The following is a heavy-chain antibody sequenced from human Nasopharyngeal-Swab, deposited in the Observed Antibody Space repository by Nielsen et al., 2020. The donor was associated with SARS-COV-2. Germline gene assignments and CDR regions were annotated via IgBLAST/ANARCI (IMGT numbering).Heavy chain of an antibody. J-gene: IGHJ3*02. D-gene: IGHD1-1*01. CDR2: IWYDGSNK. Sequence: GESLKISCAASGFTFSSYDMHWVRQAPGKGLEWVAVIWYDGSNKYYADSVKGRFTISRDNSKNTLYLQMNSLRAEDTAVYYCARASSSNDGAFDIWGQGTMVTVSS. CDR1: GFTFSSYD. CDR3: ARASSSNDGAFDI. V-gene: IGHV3-33*01.